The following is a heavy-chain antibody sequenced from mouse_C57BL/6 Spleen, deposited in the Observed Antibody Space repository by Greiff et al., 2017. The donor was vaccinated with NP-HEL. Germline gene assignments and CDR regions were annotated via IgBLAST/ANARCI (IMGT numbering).Heavy chain of an antibody. J-gene: IGHJ2*01. V-gene: IGHV1-54*01. Sequence: VQLQQSGAELVRPGTSVKVSCKASGYAFTNYLIEWVKQRPGQGLEWIGVINPGSGGTNYNEKFKGKATLTADKSSSTAYMQLSSLTSEDSAVYFCARRDGNYFDYWGQGTTLTVSS. CDR2: INPGSGGT. CDR1: GYAFTNYL. CDR3: ARRDGNYFDY. D-gene: IGHD2-1*01.